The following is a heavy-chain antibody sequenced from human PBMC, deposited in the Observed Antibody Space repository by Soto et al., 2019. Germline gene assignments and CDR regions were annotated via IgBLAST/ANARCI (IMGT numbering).Heavy chain of an antibody. CDR1: GFTFSSYA. J-gene: IGHJ3*02. D-gene: IGHD1-1*01. Sequence: GGSLRLSCAASGFTFSSYAMHWVRQAPGKGLEWVAVISYDGSNKYYADSVKGRFTISRDNSKNTLYLQMNSQRAEDTAVYYCAKDKPGTTAFDIWGRGTLVTVSS. CDR3: AKDKPGTTAFDI. V-gene: IGHV3-30-3*01. CDR2: ISYDGSNK.